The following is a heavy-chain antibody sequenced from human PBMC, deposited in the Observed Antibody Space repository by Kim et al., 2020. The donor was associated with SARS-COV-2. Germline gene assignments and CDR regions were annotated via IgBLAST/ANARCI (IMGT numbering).Heavy chain of an antibody. CDR2: ISSSIDYT. CDR3: AGVSLGSSSWYYFDY. CDR1: GFTFSDYY. V-gene: IGHV3-11*05. J-gene: IGHJ4*02. D-gene: IGHD6-13*01. Sequence: GGSLRLSCAASGFTFSDYYMSWIRQAPGKGLEWVSYISSSIDYTNYADSLKGRFTISRDNAKNSLYLQMNSLRADDTAVYYCAGVSLGSSSWYYFDYWGQGTLVTVSS.